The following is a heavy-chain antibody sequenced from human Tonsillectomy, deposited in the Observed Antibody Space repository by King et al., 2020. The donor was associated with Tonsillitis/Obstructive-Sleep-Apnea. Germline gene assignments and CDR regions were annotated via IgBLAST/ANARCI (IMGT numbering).Heavy chain of an antibody. D-gene: IGHD3-10*01. Sequence: VQLQQSGPGQVKPSQILSLTCAISGDSVSSNSVAWNWIRQSPSRCLEWLGMTYQMSNDYAISVKRRININPDTSKNQFSLQLDSVTPDDTAVYYCARGRFHSFDIWGQGTMVTVSS. V-gene: IGHV6-1*01. CDR3: ARGRFHSFDI. CDR2: TYQMSN. J-gene: IGHJ3*02. CDR1: GDSVSSNSVA.